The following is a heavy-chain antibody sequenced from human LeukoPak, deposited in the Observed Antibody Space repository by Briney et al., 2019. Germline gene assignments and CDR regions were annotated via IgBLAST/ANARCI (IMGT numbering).Heavy chain of an antibody. J-gene: IGHJ5*02. CDR1: GFSFSDYF. D-gene: IGHD2-15*01. V-gene: IGHV3-11*06. Sequence: GGSLRLSCAASGFSFSDYFMSWIRQAPGKGLEWVSYISGSSSYTNYADSVEGRFTISRDNAKNSLYLQMNSLRAEDTAVYHCARDRYCSGGSCYGWFDPWGQGTLVTVSS. CDR2: ISGSSSYT. CDR3: ARDRYCSGGSCYGWFDP.